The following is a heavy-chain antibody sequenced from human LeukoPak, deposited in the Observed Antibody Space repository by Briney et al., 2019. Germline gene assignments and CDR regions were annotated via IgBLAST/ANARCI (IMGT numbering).Heavy chain of an antibody. CDR2: INPNSGGT. CDR1: GYTFTGYY. J-gene: IGHJ6*03. D-gene: IGHD6-19*01. Sequence: ASVKVSCKASGYTFTGYYIHWVRQAPGQGLEWMGWINPNSGGTNYAQKFQGRVTMTRDTSINTAYMELRRLRSDDTAVYYCARSEQFPYYMDVWGKGTTVTVSS. V-gene: IGHV1-2*02. CDR3: ARSEQFPYYMDV.